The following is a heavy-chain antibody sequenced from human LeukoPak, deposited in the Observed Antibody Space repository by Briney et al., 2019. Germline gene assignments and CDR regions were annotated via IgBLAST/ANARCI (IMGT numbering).Heavy chain of an antibody. CDR3: ARGEQYGSGTVQFDY. D-gene: IGHD3-10*01. CDR2: IYHSGST. CDR1: GGSISSSNW. Sequence: PSETLSLTCSVSGGSISSSNWWSWVRQPPGKGLEWIGEIYHSGSTNYNPSLKSRVTMSVDKSRNQFSLRLTSVTAADTAVYYCARGEQYGSGTVQFDYWGQGTLVTVSS. J-gene: IGHJ4*02. V-gene: IGHV4-4*02.